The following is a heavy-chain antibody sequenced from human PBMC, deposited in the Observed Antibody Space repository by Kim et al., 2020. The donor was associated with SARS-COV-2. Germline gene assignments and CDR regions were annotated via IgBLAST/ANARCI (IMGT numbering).Heavy chain of an antibody. CDR1: GGPFSGYY. J-gene: IGHJ6*04. CDR3: TRGRGGVVGDV. D-gene: IGHD3-3*01. Sequence: SETLSLTCEVSGGPFSGYYWNWIRQAPGKGLEWIGEMYLGGSPNYNPSLNSRVSMSLDSSNNHVSLKLTSVTAADTAVYYCTRGRGGVVGDVWGRGTTVTGTS. V-gene: IGHV4-34*01. CDR2: MYLGGSP.